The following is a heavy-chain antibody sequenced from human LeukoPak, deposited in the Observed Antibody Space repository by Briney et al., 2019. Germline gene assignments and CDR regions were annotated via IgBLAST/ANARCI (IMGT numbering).Heavy chain of an antibody. CDR2: MNPNSGNT. CDR3: ARRYSDSGNYYYMDV. CDR1: GYTFTSYD. Sequence: TSVKVSCKASGYTFTSYDINWVRQATGQGLEWMGWMNPNSGNTGYAQNFQGRVTMTRNTSISTAYMELSSLRSEDTAVYYCARRYSDSGNYYYMDVWGKGITVTISS. V-gene: IGHV1-8*01. D-gene: IGHD3-22*01. J-gene: IGHJ6*03.